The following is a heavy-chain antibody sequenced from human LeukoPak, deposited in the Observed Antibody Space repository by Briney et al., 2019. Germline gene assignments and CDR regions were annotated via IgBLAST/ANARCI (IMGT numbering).Heavy chain of an antibody. CDR2: IIPIFGTA. V-gene: IGHV1-69*13. D-gene: IGHD5-12*01. CDR1: GGTFSSYA. Sequence: SVKVSCTASGGTFSSYAISWVRQAPGQGLEWMGGIIPIFGTANYAQKFQGRVTITADESTSTAYMELSSLRSEDTAVYYCARAGPGSGYDWCFDYWGQGTLVTVSS. CDR3: ARAGPGSGYDWCFDY. J-gene: IGHJ4*02.